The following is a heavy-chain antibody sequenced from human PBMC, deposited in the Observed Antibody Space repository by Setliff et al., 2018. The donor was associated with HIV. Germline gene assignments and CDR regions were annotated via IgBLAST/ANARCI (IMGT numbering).Heavy chain of an antibody. J-gene: IGHJ6*02. V-gene: IGHV3-11*03. Sequence: GGSLRLSCAASGFTFSDYYMTWIRQGPGKGLEWISHISGSSSYIEYTDSVRGRFTISRDNAKNSLYLQMNSLRAEDTAVYYCASQGVVVTTRGHHYYGLNVWGQGTTVTVS. D-gene: IGHD2-15*01. CDR1: GFTFSDYY. CDR2: ISGSSSYI. CDR3: ASQGVVVTTRGHHYYGLNV.